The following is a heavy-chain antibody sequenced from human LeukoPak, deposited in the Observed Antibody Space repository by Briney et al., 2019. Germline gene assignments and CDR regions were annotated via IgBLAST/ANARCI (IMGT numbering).Heavy chain of an antibody. CDR2: ISAYNGNT. D-gene: IGHD2-15*01. CDR1: GYTFTSYG. Sequence: ASVKVSCKASGYTFTSYGISWVRRAPGQGLEWMGWISAYNGNTNYAQKLQGRVTMTTDTSTSTAYMELRSLRSDDTAVYYCARVDIVVVPAALPYCSGGSCYSGIDYWGQGTLVTVSS. J-gene: IGHJ4*02. CDR3: ARVDIVVVPAALPYCSGGSCYSGIDY. V-gene: IGHV1-18*01.